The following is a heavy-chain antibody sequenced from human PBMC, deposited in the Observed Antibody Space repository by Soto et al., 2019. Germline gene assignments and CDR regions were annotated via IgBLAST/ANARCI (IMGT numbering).Heavy chain of an antibody. CDR3: ERVVRSSGNWLDP. J-gene: IGHJ5*02. CDR2: IYYSGST. V-gene: IGHV4-59*01. D-gene: IGHD6-13*01. Sequence: PSETLSLTCTVSGGSISSYYWSWIRQPPGKGLEWIGYIYYSGSTNYNPSLKSRVTISVDTSKNQFSLKLSSVTAADTAVYYCERVVRSSGNWLDPWGQGTLVTVSS. CDR1: GGSISSYY.